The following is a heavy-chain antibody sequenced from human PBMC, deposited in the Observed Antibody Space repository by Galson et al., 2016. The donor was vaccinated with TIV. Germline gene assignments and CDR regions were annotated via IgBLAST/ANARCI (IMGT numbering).Heavy chain of an antibody. CDR1: GFIFDRYA. CDR3: ATSTVPNLGDY. D-gene: IGHD4-17*01. Sequence: SLRLSCAASGFIFDRYAMHWVRQAPGKGLEWVAVVSYDGSNKYYAESVKGRFTISRDNSKNTLYLQMSNLRAEDTAVYFCATSTVPNLGDYWGQGVLVTVSS. J-gene: IGHJ4*02. CDR2: VSYDGSNK. V-gene: IGHV3-30*14.